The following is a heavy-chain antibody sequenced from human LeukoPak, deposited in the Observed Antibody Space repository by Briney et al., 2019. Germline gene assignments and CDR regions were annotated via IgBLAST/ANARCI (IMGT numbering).Heavy chain of an antibody. J-gene: IGHJ5*02. CDR1: GDSISNYF. Sequence: SETLSLTCTVSGDSISNYFWSWIRQPPRKGLEWMAYVHYSGSTNYNPSLKSRVTISVDTSKNQFSLKLGSVTAADTAVYYCARDDGAAAGTNWFDPWGQGTLVTVSS. CDR2: VHYSGST. D-gene: IGHD6-13*01. V-gene: IGHV4-59*01. CDR3: ARDDGAAAGTNWFDP.